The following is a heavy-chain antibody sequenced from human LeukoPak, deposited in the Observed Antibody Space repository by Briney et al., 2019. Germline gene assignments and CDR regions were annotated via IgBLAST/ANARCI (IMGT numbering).Heavy chain of an antibody. CDR1: GYTFTSYY. J-gene: IGHJ4*02. CDR3: ATYGPKLEPDPYFDY. CDR2: INPSGGST. V-gene: IGHV1-46*01. D-gene: IGHD1-1*01. Sequence: ASVKVSCKASGYTFTSYYMHWVRQAPGQGLEWMGIINPSGGSTSYAQKLQGRVTMTEDTSTDTAYMELSSLRSEDTAVYYCATYGPKLEPDPYFDYWGQGTLVTVSS.